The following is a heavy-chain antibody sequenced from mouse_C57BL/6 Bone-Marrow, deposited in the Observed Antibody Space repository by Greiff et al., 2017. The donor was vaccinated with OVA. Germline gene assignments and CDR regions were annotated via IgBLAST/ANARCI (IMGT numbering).Heavy chain of an antibody. V-gene: IGHV14-4*01. Sequence: VQLQQSGAELVRPGASVKLSCTASGFNIKDDYMHWVKQRPEQGLEWIGWIDPENGDTEYASKFQGKATITADTASNTAYLQLSSLTSEDTAVYYCTYSNPYYAMDYWGQGTSVTVSS. CDR3: TYSNPYYAMDY. CDR2: IDPENGDT. D-gene: IGHD2-5*01. CDR1: GFNIKDDY. J-gene: IGHJ4*01.